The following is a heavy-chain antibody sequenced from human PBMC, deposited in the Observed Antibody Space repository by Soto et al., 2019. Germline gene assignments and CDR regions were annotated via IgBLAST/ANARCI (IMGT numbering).Heavy chain of an antibody. CDR2: ISYDGSNK. V-gene: IGHV3-30*18. CDR1: GFTFSSYG. Sequence: GGSLSLSFAASGFTFSSYGMHWVRQAPGKGLEWVAVISYDGSNKYYADSVKGRFTISRDNSKNTLYLQMNSLRAEDTAVYYCANHLGYCSSTSCYGSFDYWGQGTLVTVSS. D-gene: IGHD2-2*01. CDR3: ANHLGYCSSTSCYGSFDY. J-gene: IGHJ4*02.